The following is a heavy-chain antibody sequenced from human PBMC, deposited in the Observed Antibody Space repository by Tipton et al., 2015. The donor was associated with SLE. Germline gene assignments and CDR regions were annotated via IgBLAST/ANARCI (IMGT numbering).Heavy chain of an antibody. CDR2: INWNGGST. CDR3: ARDRVSALDY. J-gene: IGHJ4*02. D-gene: IGHD6-6*01. V-gene: IGHV3-20*04. Sequence: GSLRLSCAASGFTFDDYGMTWVRQAPGKGLEWVSGINWNGGSTGYADSVKARFTISRDNAKNSLYLHMNSLRAEDTALYYCARDRVSALDYWGQGTLVTVSS. CDR1: GFTFDDYG.